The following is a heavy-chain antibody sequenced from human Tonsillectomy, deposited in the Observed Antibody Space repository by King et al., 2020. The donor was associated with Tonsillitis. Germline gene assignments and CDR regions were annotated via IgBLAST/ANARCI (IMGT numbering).Heavy chain of an antibody. D-gene: IGHD6-13*01. V-gene: IGHV4-59*01. CDR3: VRVGNSSSWSYPFEF. CDR2: IHYSGNT. J-gene: IGHJ4*02. CDR1: GGSISSYH. Sequence: VQLQESGPGLVKPSETLSLTCTVSGGSISSYHWSWIRQPPGKGLEWIGYIHYSGNTNYSPSLKSRVTISVEKSRNQFSLKLSSVTAADTAVYYCVRVGNSSSWSYPFEFWGQGTLVTVAS.